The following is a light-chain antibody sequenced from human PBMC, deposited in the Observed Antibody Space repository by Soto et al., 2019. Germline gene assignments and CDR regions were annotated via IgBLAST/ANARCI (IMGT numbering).Light chain of an antibody. Sequence: EIVLTQSPATLSLSPGERATLSCRASQSVDRYLAWYQQKPGQAPRLLIYDASNRATGIPARFSGSGSGTDFTLTISSLEPEDFAVYYCQQRSSLWTFGQGTKVEI. CDR3: QQRSSLWT. V-gene: IGKV3-11*01. CDR2: DAS. CDR1: QSVDRY. J-gene: IGKJ1*01.